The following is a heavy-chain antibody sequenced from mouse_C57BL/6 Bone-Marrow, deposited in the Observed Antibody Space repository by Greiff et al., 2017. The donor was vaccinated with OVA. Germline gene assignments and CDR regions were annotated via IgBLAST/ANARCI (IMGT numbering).Heavy chain of an antibody. D-gene: IGHD1-1*01. CDR2: ISYDGSN. CDR3: AREHYYGSSYDWYFDV. V-gene: IGHV3-6*01. Sequence: VQLKQSGPGLVKPSQSLSLTCSVTGYSITSGYYWNWIRQFPGNKLEWMGYISYDGSNNYNPSLKNRISITRDTSKNQFFLKLNSVTTEDTATYYCAREHYYGSSYDWYFDVWGTGTTVTVSS. J-gene: IGHJ1*03. CDR1: GYSITSGYY.